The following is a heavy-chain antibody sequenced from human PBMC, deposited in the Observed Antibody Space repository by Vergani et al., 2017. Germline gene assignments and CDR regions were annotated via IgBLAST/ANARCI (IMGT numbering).Heavy chain of an antibody. Sequence: QVQLVESGGGVVQPGRSLRLSCAASGFTFSSYAMHWVRQAPGKGLEWVAVISYDGSNKYYADSVKGRFTISRDNSKNTLYLQMNSLRAEDTAVYYCASDIVVESQHWGQGTLVTVSS. V-gene: IGHV3-30-3*01. D-gene: IGHD2-15*01. CDR1: GFTFSSYA. CDR2: ISYDGSNK. J-gene: IGHJ1*01. CDR3: ASDIVVESQH.